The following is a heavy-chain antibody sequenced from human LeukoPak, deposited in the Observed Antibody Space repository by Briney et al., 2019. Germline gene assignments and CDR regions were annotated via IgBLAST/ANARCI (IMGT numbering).Heavy chain of an antibody. Sequence: GGSLRLSCAASGFTFSSLGMHWVRQAPGKGPEWLTIISYEGSQKHYADSVKGRFTISRDNSKNMLYLQMNSLRAEDTAVYYCARDLRKTYGSGRVYQNYYYYYMDVWGKGTTVTVSS. CDR2: ISYEGSQK. J-gene: IGHJ6*03. CDR3: ARDLRKTYGSGRVYQNYYYYYMDV. V-gene: IGHV3-30*03. CDR1: GFTFSSLG. D-gene: IGHD3-10*01.